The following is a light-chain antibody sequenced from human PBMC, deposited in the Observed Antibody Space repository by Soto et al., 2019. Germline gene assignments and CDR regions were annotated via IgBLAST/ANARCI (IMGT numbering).Light chain of an antibody. J-gene: IGLJ1*01. CDR1: SSDVGGYNY. CDR2: DVS. CDR3: SSYTSSSTLEV. V-gene: IGLV2-14*01. Sequence: QSVLTQPASVYGSPGQSITISCTGTSSDVGGYNYVSWYQQHPGKAPKLMIYDVSNRPSGVSNRFSGSKSGNTASLTISGLQAEDEADYYCSSYTSSSTLEVFRTGTKVTVL.